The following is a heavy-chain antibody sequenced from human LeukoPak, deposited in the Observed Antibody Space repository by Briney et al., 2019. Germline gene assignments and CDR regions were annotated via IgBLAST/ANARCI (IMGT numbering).Heavy chain of an antibody. J-gene: IGHJ3*02. Sequence: SVKVSCKASGYTFTSYGISWVRQAPGQGLEWMGGIIPIFGTANYAQKFQGRVTITADESTSTAYMELSSLRSEDTAVYYCARSGYYDSSGYMRDHAFDIWGQGTMVTVSP. D-gene: IGHD3-22*01. CDR2: IIPIFGTA. CDR1: GYTFTSYG. CDR3: ARSGYYDSSGYMRDHAFDI. V-gene: IGHV1-69*13.